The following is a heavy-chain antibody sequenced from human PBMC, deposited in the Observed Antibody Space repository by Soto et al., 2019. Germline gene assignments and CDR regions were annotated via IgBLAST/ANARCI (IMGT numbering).Heavy chain of an antibody. CDR3: ATVAWVAAAGNDAFDI. J-gene: IGHJ3*02. V-gene: IGHV1-18*01. Sequence: ASVKVSCKASGYTFTSYGISWVRQAPGQGLEGMGWISGYNGNTNYAQKLQGRVTMTTDTSTSTAYMELRSLRSDDTAVYYGATVAWVAAAGNDAFDIWGQGTMVTVSS. CDR1: GYTFTSYG. D-gene: IGHD6-13*01. CDR2: ISGYNGNT.